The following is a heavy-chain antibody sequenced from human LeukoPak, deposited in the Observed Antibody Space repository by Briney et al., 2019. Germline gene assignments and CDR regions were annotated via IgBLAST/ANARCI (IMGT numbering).Heavy chain of an antibody. CDR2: VSPSSTTI. D-gene: IGHD6-19*01. Sequence: GGSLSLSCAASGFTFSSYGLNWVRHAPGEGLEWVSYVSPSSTTIYYADSVKGRFTISRANAKNSLYLQRNSLRAEAADVYSCSKEHSLYVSGCTADYWGQGTLVTVSS. J-gene: IGHJ4*02. CDR3: SKEHSLYVSGCTADY. CDR1: GFTFSSYG. V-gene: IGHV3-48*01.